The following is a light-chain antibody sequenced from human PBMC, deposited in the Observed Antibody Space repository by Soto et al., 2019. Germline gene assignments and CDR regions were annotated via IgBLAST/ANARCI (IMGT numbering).Light chain of an antibody. CDR2: AAS. Sequence: DIQMTQSPSSLSASVGDRVSVTCRASQSISTFLNWYQQRTGEAPKLLIYAASSLQSGVPSRFSGSGSGADFTLTIGSLQPEDFATYYCQQSYTTHRTFGQGTKVEVK. V-gene: IGKV1-39*01. J-gene: IGKJ1*01. CDR3: QQSYTTHRT. CDR1: QSISTF.